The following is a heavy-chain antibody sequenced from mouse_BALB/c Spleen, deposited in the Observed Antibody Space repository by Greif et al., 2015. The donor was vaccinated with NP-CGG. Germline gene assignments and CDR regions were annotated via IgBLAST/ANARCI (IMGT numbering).Heavy chain of an antibody. V-gene: IGHV7-3*02. CDR2: IRNKANGYTT. Sequence: EVKVEESGGGLVQPGGSLRLSCATSGFTFTDYYMSWVRQPPGKALEWLGFIRNKANGYTTEYSASVKGRFTISRDNSQSVLYLQMNTLRAGDSATYYCAREYGNYFDYWGQGTTLTVSS. D-gene: IGHD2-10*02. J-gene: IGHJ2*01. CDR3: AREYGNYFDY. CDR1: GFTFTDYY.